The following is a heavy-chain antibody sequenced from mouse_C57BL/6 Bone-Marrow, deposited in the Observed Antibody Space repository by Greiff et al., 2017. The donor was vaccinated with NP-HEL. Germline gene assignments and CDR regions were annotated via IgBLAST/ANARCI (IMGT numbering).Heavy chain of an antibody. V-gene: IGHV1-50*01. Sequence: VQLQQPGAELVKPGASVKLSCKASGYTFTSYWMQWVKQRPGQGLEWIGEIDPSDSYTNYNQKFKGKATLTVDTSSSTAYMQLSSLTSEDSAVYYCARGNWDEGYWGQGTTLTVSS. J-gene: IGHJ2*01. D-gene: IGHD4-1*01. CDR3: ARGNWDEGY. CDR2: IDPSDSYT. CDR1: GYTFTSYW.